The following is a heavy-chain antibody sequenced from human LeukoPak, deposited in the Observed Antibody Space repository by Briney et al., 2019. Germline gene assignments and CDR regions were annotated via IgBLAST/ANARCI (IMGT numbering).Heavy chain of an antibody. Sequence: PSETLSLTCTVSGGSISSYYWSWIRQRPGKGLEWIGYIYYSGSTNYNPSLKSRVTISVDTSKNQFSLKLSSVTAADTAIYYCARPGAKWYSYGPFDYRGQGTLVTVSS. J-gene: IGHJ4*02. CDR1: GGSISSYY. D-gene: IGHD5-18*01. V-gene: IGHV4-59*08. CDR2: IYYSGST. CDR3: ARPGAKWYSYGPFDY.